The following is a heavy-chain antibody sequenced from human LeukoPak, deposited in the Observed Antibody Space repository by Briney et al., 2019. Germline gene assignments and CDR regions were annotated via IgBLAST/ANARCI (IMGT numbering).Heavy chain of an antibody. J-gene: IGHJ4*02. D-gene: IGHD2-15*01. CDR3: AVGAGYCSGGSCYDSN. Sequence: GGSLRLSCAASGFTFSSYWMSWVRQAPGKGLEWVANIKQDGSEKYYVDSVKGRFTISRDNAKNSLYLQVNSLRAEDTAVYYCAVGAGYCSGGSCYDSNWGQGTLVTVSS. CDR2: IKQDGSEK. CDR1: GFTFSSYW. V-gene: IGHV3-7*01.